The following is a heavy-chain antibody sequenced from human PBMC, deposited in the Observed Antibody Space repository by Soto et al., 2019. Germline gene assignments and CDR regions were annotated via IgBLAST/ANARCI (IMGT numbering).Heavy chain of an antibody. V-gene: IGHV3-11*05. D-gene: IGHD5-12*01. J-gene: IGHJ4*02. CDR2: ISSSSSYT. CDR3: ARDHHRYSGYDYVDY. CDR1: GFTFSDYY. Sequence: QVQLVESGGGLLKPGGSLRLSCAASGFTFSDYYMSWIRQAPGKGLEWVSYISSSSSYTNYADSVKGRFNISRDNAKNSLYLQMNSLRAEDTALYYCARDHHRYSGYDYVDYWGQGTLVTVSS.